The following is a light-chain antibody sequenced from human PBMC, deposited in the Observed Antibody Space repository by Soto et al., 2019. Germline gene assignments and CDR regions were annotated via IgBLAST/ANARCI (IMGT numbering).Light chain of an antibody. Sequence: IVLTQSAVALSLSPGERATLSCGASQSVSSSYLAWYQHKPGLAPRLLIYDASSRATGIPDRFSGSGSGTDFTLTINSLQPEAVAVYYCQRRSNWPPQITFGQGTRLEIK. CDR2: DAS. CDR1: QSVSSSY. J-gene: IGKJ5*01. CDR3: QRRSNWPPQIT. V-gene: IGKV3D-20*02.